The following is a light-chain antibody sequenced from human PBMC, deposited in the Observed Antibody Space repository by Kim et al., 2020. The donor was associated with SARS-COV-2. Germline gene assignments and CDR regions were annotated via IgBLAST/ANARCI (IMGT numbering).Light chain of an antibody. CDR3: QQYDNLPT. V-gene: IGKV1-33*01. Sequence: DIQMTQSPSSLSASVGDRVTITCQASQDISNYLNWYQQKPGKAPKLLIYDASNLETGVPSRFSGSGSGTDFTFTISSLQPEDIATYYCQQYDNLPTFAPGTKVDIK. CDR1: QDISNY. CDR2: DAS. J-gene: IGKJ3*01.